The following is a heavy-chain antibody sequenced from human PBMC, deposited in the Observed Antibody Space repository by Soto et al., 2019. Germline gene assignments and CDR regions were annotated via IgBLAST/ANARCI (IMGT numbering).Heavy chain of an antibody. V-gene: IGHV3-73*01. CDR1: GFTFSGSA. CDR3: TRRDYDFWNGYYSDAFDI. D-gene: IGHD3-3*01. Sequence: PGGSLRLSCAASGFTFSGSAMHWVRQASGKGLEWVGRIRSKANSYATAYAASVKGRFTISRDDSKNTAYLQMNSLKTEDTAVYYCTRRDYDFWNGYYSDAFDIWGQGTMVTVSS. J-gene: IGHJ3*02. CDR2: IRSKANSYAT.